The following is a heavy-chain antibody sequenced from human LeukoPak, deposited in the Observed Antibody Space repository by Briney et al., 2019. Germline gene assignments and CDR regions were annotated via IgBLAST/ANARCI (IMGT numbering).Heavy chain of an antibody. CDR2: ISYDGSNK. V-gene: IGHV3-30*03. CDR1: GFTFSTNG. CDR3: ARDPTTVATFPTFDY. J-gene: IGHJ4*02. D-gene: IGHD4-23*01. Sequence: GGSLRLSCAASGFTFSTNGMNWVRQAPGKGLEWVAVISYDGSNKYYADSVKGRFTISRDNSKNTLYLQMNSLRAEDTAVYYCARDPTTVATFPTFDYWGQGTLVTVSS.